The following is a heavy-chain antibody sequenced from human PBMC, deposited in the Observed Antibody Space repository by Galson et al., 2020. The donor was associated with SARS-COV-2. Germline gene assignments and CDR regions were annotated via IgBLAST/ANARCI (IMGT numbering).Heavy chain of an antibody. V-gene: IGHV1-24*01. J-gene: IGHJ4*02. CDR3: ATDFAIVGATPPFN. Sequence: GESLKISCKVSGYTLTELSMHWVRQAPGKGLEWMGGFDPEDGETIYAQKFQGRVTMTEDTSTDTAYMELSSLRSEDTAVYYSATDFAIVGATPPFNWGQGTLVTVSS. CDR2: FDPEDGET. D-gene: IGHD1-26*01. CDR1: GYTLTELS.